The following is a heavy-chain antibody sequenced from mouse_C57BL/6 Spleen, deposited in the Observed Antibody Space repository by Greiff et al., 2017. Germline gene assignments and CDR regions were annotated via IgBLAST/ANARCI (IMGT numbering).Heavy chain of an antibody. Sequence: EVQLVESGGGLVQPKGSLKLSCAASGFTFNTYAMHWVRQAPGKGLEWVARIRSKSSNYATYYADSVKDRFTISRDDSQSMLYLQMNNLKTEDTAMYYCVREWDRGAVYYGNYDAMDYWGQGTSVTVSS. CDR1: GFTFNTYA. J-gene: IGHJ4*01. V-gene: IGHV10-3*01. CDR3: VREWDRGAVYYGNYDAMDY. D-gene: IGHD2-1*01. CDR2: IRSKSSNYAT.